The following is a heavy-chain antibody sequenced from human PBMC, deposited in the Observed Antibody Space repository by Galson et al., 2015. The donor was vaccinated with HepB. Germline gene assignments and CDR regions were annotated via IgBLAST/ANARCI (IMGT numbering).Heavy chain of an antibody. CDR3: TTDPGIAVAGGGPFDY. V-gene: IGHV3-15*01. CDR2: IKSKTDGGTT. D-gene: IGHD6-19*01. CDR1: GFTFSNAW. Sequence: SLRLSCAASGFTFSNAWMSWVRQAPGKGLEWVGRIKSKTDGGTTDYAAPVKGRFTISRDDSKNTLYLQMNSLKTEDTAVYYCTTDPGIAVAGGGPFDYWGQEPWSPSPQ. J-gene: IGHJ4*01.